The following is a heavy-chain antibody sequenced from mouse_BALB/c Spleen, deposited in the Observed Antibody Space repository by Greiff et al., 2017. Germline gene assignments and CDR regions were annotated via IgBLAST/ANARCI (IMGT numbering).Heavy chain of an antibody. CDR1: GYTFTSYW. CDR3: ASSLNGNFY. Sequence: VQLQQPGADLVKPGASVKLSCKASGYTFTSYWMHWVKQRPGQGLEWIGEINPSNGRTNYNEKFKSKATLTVDKSSSTAYMQLSSLTSEDAAVYYCASSLNGNFYWGQGTTVTVAS. CDR2: INPSNGRT. D-gene: IGHD2-1*01. J-gene: IGHJ2*01. V-gene: IGHV1S81*02.